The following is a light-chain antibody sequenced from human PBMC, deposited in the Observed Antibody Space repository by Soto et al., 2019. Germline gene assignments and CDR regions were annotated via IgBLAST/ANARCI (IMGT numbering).Light chain of an antibody. CDR1: HSDIGNYNY. Sequence: QSALTQPASVSGSPGQSITISCTGTHSDIGNYNYFSWYQHLPGKAPKLMIYDVGSRPSGVSSRFSGSKSGNTASLAISVLQAEVEADYYCNSYREDHPRFYVFGTGTKVTVL. V-gene: IGLV2-14*03. CDR3: NSYREDHPRFYV. CDR2: DVG. J-gene: IGLJ1*01.